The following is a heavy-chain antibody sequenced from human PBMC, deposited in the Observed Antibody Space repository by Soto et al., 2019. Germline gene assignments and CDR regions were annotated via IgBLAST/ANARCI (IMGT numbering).Heavy chain of an antibody. J-gene: IGHJ3*02. CDR3: ARDYTAMCAFDI. V-gene: IGHV1-18*01. CDR1: GYTFTSYG. CDR2: ISAYNGNT. D-gene: IGHD2-2*02. Sequence: QVQLVQSGAEVKKPGASVKVSCKASGYTFTSYGISWVRQAPGQGLEWMGWISAYNGNTNYAQKLQGRVTMTTDTSTSIAYILLRCLRSDVTAVYPRARDYTAMCAFDIWGQGTMVTVSP.